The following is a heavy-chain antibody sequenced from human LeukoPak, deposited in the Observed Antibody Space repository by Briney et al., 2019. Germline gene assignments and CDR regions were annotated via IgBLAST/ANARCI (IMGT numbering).Heavy chain of an antibody. CDR2: IYYSGST. D-gene: IGHD3-10*01. V-gene: IGHV4-39*01. CDR3: ASRIWFGELSTFDY. Sequence: SETLSLTCTVSVGSLSSSSYYWGWIRQPPGKGLEWIGSIYYSGSTYYNPSLKSRVTISVDTCNNQFSLKLSSVPAADTAVYYCASRIWFGELSTFDYWGQGTLVTVSS. J-gene: IGHJ4*02. CDR1: VGSLSSSSYY.